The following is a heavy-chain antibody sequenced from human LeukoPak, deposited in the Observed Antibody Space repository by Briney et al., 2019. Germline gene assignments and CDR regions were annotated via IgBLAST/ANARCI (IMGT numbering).Heavy chain of an antibody. D-gene: IGHD7-27*01. CDR2: VNLQGST. J-gene: IGHJ4*02. Sequence: SGTLSLTCGVSGGSITSTNYWTWVRQPPGKGLGWIGEVNLQGSTNYNPSLMGRVAISVDMSENHISLQLTSVTAADTAVYYCARHDLTGEDYFDYWGQGTLVTVSS. V-gene: IGHV4-4*02. CDR1: GGSITSTNY. CDR3: ARHDLTGEDYFDY.